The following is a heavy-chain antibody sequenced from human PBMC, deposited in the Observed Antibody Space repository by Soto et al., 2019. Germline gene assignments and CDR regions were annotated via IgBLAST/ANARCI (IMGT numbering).Heavy chain of an antibody. CDR2: MNPNSGNT. CDR3: ARGSRFDYDFWSGYYRRSKYFAY. CDR1: GYTFTSYD. D-gene: IGHD3-3*01. Sequence: GASVKVSCKASGYTFTSYDINWVRQATGQGLEWMGWMNPNSGNTGYAQKFQGRVTMTRNTSISTAYMELSSLRSEDTAVYYCARGSRFDYDFWSGYYRRSKYFAYWGQGTLVTVSS. J-gene: IGHJ4*02. V-gene: IGHV1-8*01.